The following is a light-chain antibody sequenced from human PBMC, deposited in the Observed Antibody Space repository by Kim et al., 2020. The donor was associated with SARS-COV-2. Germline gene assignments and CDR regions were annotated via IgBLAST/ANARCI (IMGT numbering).Light chain of an antibody. CDR3: SSYTSSSTWV. CDR2: DVS. J-gene: IGLJ3*02. CDR1: SSDVGGYNY. Sequence: QSALTQPASVSGSPGQSITISCTGTSSDVGGYNYVSWYQQHPGKAPKVMIYDVSERPSGVSNRFSGSKSGNTASLTISGLQAEDEADYYCSSYTSSSTWVFGGGTQLTVL. V-gene: IGLV2-14*03.